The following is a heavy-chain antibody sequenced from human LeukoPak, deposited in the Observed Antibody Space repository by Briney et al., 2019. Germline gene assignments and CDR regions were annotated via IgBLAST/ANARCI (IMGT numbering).Heavy chain of an antibody. CDR2: ISWNSGSI. V-gene: IGHV3-9*01. D-gene: IGHD2-21*02. CDR1: GFTFDDYA. Sequence: PGGSLRLSCVASGFTFDDYAMHWVRQAPGKGLEWVSGISWNSGSIGYADSVKGRFTISRDNAKNSLYLQMNSLRAEDTALYYCAKSSSHIVVVTAIPPFDYWGQGTLVTVSS. CDR3: AKSSSHIVVVTAIPPFDY. J-gene: IGHJ4*02.